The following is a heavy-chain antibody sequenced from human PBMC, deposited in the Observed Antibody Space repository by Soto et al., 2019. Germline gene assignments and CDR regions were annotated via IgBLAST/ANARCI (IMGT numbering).Heavy chain of an antibody. Sequence: QVQLQESGPGLVKPSGTLSLNCAVSSGSISSSYWWSWVRQPPGKGLEWIGEIYHDGSTSYTPSLKSRVTIPVDKSKNQFSLKLSSVTAADTAVYYCVSSFRGIFSFYYWGQGTLVTVSS. CDR3: VSSFRGIFSFYY. D-gene: IGHD3-10*01. CDR2: IYHDGST. CDR1: SGSISSSYW. V-gene: IGHV4-4*02. J-gene: IGHJ4*02.